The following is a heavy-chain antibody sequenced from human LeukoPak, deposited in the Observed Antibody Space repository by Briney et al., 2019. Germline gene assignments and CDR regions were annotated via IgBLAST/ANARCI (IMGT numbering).Heavy chain of an antibody. CDR1: GGSISSYY. Sequence: SETLSLTCTVSGGSISSYYWSWIRQPPGKGLEWMGYIYYSGSTNYNPSLKSRVTISVDTSKNQFSLKLSSVTAADTAVYYWARESRLTTNGMDVWGQGTTVTVSS. J-gene: IGHJ6*02. D-gene: IGHD3-22*01. CDR2: IYYSGST. V-gene: IGHV4-59*01. CDR3: ARESRLTTNGMDV.